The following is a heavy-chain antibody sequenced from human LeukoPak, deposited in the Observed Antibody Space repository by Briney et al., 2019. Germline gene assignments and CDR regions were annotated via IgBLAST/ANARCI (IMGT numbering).Heavy chain of an antibody. Sequence: GESLKISCKGSGYSFTSYWIGWVRQMPGKGLECMGIIYPGDSDTRYSPSFQGQVTISADKSINTAYLQWSSLKASDTAMYYCARVRDSYNLDAFDIWGQGTMVTVSS. CDR2: IYPGDSDT. J-gene: IGHJ3*02. CDR1: GYSFTSYW. V-gene: IGHV5-51*01. CDR3: ARVRDSYNLDAFDI. D-gene: IGHD5-24*01.